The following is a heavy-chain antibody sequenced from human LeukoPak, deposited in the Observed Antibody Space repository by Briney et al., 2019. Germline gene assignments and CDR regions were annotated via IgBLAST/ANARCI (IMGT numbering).Heavy chain of an antibody. Sequence: SETLSLTCAVYGGSFSGYYWSWIRQPPGKGLEWIGEIYHSGSTNYNPSLKSGVTISVDKSKNQFSLKLSSVTAADTAVYYCASTGYSGSSGWFDPWGQGTLVTVSS. CDR1: GGSFSGYY. V-gene: IGHV4-34*01. CDR3: ASTGYSGSSGWFDP. CDR2: IYHSGST. J-gene: IGHJ5*02. D-gene: IGHD1-26*01.